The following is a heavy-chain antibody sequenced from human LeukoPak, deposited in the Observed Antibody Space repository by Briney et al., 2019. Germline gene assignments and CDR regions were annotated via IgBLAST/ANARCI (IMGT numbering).Heavy chain of an antibody. J-gene: IGHJ4*02. CDR1: GGTFSSYA. Sequence: SVKVSCKASGGTFSSYAISWVRQAPGQGLEWMGGIIPILGIANYAQKFQGRATITADKSTSTAYMELSSLRSEDTAVYYCARDISGYYGSGSRFDYWGQGTLVTVSS. D-gene: IGHD3-10*01. V-gene: IGHV1-69*04. CDR2: IIPILGIA. CDR3: ARDISGYYGSGSRFDY.